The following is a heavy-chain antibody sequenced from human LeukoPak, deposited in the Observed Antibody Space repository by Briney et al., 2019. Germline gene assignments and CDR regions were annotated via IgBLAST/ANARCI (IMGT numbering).Heavy chain of an antibody. V-gene: IGHV3-21*01. Sequence: GGSLILSCAASGFTFSSYSMNWVRQAPGKGLEWVSSISSSSSYIYYADSVKGRFTISRDNAKNSLYLQMNSLRAEDTAVYYCARDVTLGNFDYWGQGILVIVSS. CDR3: ARDVTLGNFDY. J-gene: IGHJ4*02. D-gene: IGHD3-16*01. CDR1: GFTFSSYS. CDR2: ISSSSSYI.